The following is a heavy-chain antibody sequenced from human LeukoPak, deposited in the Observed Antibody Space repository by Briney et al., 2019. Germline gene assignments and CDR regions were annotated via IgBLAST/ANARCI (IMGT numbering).Heavy chain of an antibody. Sequence: SEALALTWSGSGGSISSYYRRWVRPPPGEGLEWVGFIYYSGSTNYNPSLKSRVTIPVDTSKNQFSVCLSSLTAADTAVYYCARVTGYIVEDYFDYWGQGTLVTVSS. D-gene: IGHD6-13*01. V-gene: IGHV4-59*01. J-gene: IGHJ4*02. CDR2: IYYSGST. CDR1: GGSISSYY. CDR3: ARVTGYIVEDYFDY.